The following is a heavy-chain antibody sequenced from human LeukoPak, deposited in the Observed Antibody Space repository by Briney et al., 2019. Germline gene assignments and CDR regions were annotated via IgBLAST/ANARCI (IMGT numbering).Heavy chain of an antibody. V-gene: IGHV1-18*01. Sequence: ASVKVSCEASGYTFTNYGINWVRQAPGQGLEWVGWISAHTGDTNYAQKVQGRVTMTTDTSTSTIYMELRSLKSDDTAIYYCARESPGNFDFWGQGTLVTVSS. J-gene: IGHJ4*02. D-gene: IGHD1-26*01. CDR1: GYTFTNYG. CDR2: ISAHTGDT. CDR3: ARESPGNFDF.